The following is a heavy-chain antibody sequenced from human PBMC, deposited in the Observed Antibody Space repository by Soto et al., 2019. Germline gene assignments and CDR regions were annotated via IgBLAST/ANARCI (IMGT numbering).Heavy chain of an antibody. J-gene: IGHJ5*02. D-gene: IGHD6-19*01. CDR2: ISGSGGST. CDR3: AKDPALNIAVAFRDWFDP. V-gene: IGHV3-23*01. Sequence: RLPRAPSGFTVSSYAISGVRQAPGKGPEWVSSISGSGGSTYYADSVKGRFTISRDNSKNTLYLQMNSLRAEDTAVYYCAKDPALNIAVAFRDWFDPWGQGTLVTVSS. CDR1: GFTVSSYA.